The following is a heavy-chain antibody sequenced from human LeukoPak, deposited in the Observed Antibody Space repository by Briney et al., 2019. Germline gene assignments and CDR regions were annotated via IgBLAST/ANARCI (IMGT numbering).Heavy chain of an antibody. CDR1: GFTFSSYG. Sequence: PGGSLRLSCAASGFTFSSYGMHWVRQAPGKGLEWVAFIRYDGGNKYYADSVKGRFTISRDNSKNTLYLQMNSLRAEDTAVYYCAKDQDPYYSWERFDYWGQGTLVTVSS. J-gene: IGHJ4*02. CDR2: IRYDGGNK. CDR3: AKDQDPYYSWERFDY. V-gene: IGHV3-30*02. D-gene: IGHD4-11*01.